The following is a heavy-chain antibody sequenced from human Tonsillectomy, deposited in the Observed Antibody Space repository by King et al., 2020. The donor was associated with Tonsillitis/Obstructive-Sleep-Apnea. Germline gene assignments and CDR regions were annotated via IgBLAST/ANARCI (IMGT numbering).Heavy chain of an antibody. V-gene: IGHV5-51*01. Sequence: VQLVESAADVKKPGESLKISCKGSGYIFTDYWIGWVRQMPWKGLEWMGIIYPGDSYTGYSPSFQGQVTISADKSISTAFLPWSSLEASDTAMYYCARRTRYCSGGSCPDAFDIWGQGTMVTVSS. CDR1: GYIFTDYW. J-gene: IGHJ3*02. CDR3: ARRTRYCSGGSCPDAFDI. CDR2: IYPGDSYT. D-gene: IGHD2-15*01.